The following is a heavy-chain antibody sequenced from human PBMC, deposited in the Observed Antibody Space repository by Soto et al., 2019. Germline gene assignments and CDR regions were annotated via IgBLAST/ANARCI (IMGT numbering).Heavy chain of an antibody. Sequence: QVQLVQSGAEVKKPGASVNVSCKASGYTFTVYYMHWVRQAPGQGLEWMGWINPKSGGTMYPQKFQGRVTMTRDTSISTAYMALTRLRSDDTAVYYCARDLAKGGGSAGFDYWGQGTLVTFSS. CDR1: GYTFTVYY. J-gene: IGHJ4*02. V-gene: IGHV1-2*02. CDR2: INPKSGGT. CDR3: ARDLAKGGGSAGFDY. D-gene: IGHD1-26*01.